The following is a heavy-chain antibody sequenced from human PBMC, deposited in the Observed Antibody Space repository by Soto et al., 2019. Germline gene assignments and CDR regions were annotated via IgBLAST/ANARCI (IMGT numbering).Heavy chain of an antibody. J-gene: IGHJ4*02. V-gene: IGHV3-49*03. CDR3: TRETISNSGYDWYYFDY. CDR1: GFTFGDYA. CDR2: IRSKAYGGTT. Sequence: PGGSLRLSCTASGFTFGDYAMSWFRQAPGKGLEWVGFIRSKAYGGTTEYAASVKGRFTISRDDSKSIAYLQMNSLKTEDTAVYYCTRETISNSGYDWYYFDYWGQGTLVTVSS. D-gene: IGHD5-12*01.